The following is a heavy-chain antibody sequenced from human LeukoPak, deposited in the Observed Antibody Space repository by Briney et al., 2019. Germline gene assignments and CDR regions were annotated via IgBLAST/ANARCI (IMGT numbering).Heavy chain of an antibody. J-gene: IGHJ6*03. CDR1: GGTFSSYA. CDR2: IIPIFGTA. CDR3: ARAPYSSSSEDYYYYYYMDV. Sequence: GASVKVSCKASGGTFSSYAISWVRQAPGQGLEWMGGIIPIFGTANYAQRFQGRVTITTDESTSTAYMELSSLRSEDTAVYYCARAPYSSSSEDYYYYYYMDVWGKGTTVTVSS. V-gene: IGHV1-69*05. D-gene: IGHD6-6*01.